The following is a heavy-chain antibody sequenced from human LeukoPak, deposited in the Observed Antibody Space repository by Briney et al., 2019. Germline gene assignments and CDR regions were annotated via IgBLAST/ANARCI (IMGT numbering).Heavy chain of an antibody. J-gene: IGHJ5*02. Sequence: TLSLTCTVSGGSISSYYWSWIRQPPGKALEWLARIDWDDDKFYSTSLKTRLTISKDTSKNQVVLTMTNMDPVDTATYYCARIRQAYYYDTNGYYSHYWFDPWGQGTLVTVSS. CDR1: GGSISSYYW. CDR3: ARIRQAYYYDTNGYYSHYWFDP. V-gene: IGHV2-70*16. D-gene: IGHD3-22*01. CDR2: IDWDDDK.